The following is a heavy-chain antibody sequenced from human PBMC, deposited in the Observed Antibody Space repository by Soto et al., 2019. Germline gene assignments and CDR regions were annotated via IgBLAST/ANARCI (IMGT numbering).Heavy chain of an antibody. Sequence: PGGSLRLSCAASGFTFSSYAMSWVRQAPGKGLEWFSAISGSGGSTYYADSVKGRFTISRDNSKNTLYLQMNSLRAEDTAVYYCAKVVRITMVRGVIQDDAFDIWGQGTMVTVSS. CDR1: GFTFSSYA. CDR3: AKVVRITMVRGVIQDDAFDI. CDR2: ISGSGGST. V-gene: IGHV3-23*01. D-gene: IGHD3-10*01. J-gene: IGHJ3*02.